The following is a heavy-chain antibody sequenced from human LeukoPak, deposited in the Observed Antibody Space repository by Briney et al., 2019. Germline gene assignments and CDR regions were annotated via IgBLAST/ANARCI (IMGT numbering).Heavy chain of an antibody. D-gene: IGHD4-23*01. CDR1: GFTFSSYG. Sequence: PGGSLRLSCTASGFTFSSYGMSWVRQAPGKGLEWVSAISGSGGSTYYADSVKGRFTISRDNSKNTLYLQMNSLRAEDTAVYYCAKHFRSRVVTPSDLDYWGQGTLVTVSS. J-gene: IGHJ4*02. V-gene: IGHV3-23*01. CDR2: ISGSGGST. CDR3: AKHFRSRVVTPSDLDY.